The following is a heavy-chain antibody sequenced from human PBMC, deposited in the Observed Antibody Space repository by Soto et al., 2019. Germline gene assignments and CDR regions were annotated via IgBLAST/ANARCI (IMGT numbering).Heavy chain of an antibody. CDR3: ARGGNWNDY. CDR2: IYYSGST. J-gene: IGHJ4*02. CDR1: GGSISSYY. V-gene: IGHV4-59*01. Sequence: SETLSLTCTVSGGSISSYYWSWIRQPPGKGLEWIGRIYYSGSTKYNPSLKSRVTILVDTSKNQFSLKLSSVTAADTAVYYCARGGNWNDYWGQGTLVTVSS. D-gene: IGHD1-1*01.